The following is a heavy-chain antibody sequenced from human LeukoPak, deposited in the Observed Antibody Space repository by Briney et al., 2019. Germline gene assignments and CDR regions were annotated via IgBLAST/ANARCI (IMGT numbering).Heavy chain of an antibody. CDR2: ISAYNGNT. J-gene: IGHJ4*02. CDR1: GYTFTSYG. CDR3: ARVVDTASSTSNDY. Sequence: ASVKVSCKASGYTFTSYGIGWVRQAPGQGLEWMGWISAYNGNTNYAQKLQGRVTMTTDTSTSTAYMELRSLRSDDTAVYYCARVVDTASSTSNDYWGQGTLVTVSS. V-gene: IGHV1-18*01. D-gene: IGHD5-18*01.